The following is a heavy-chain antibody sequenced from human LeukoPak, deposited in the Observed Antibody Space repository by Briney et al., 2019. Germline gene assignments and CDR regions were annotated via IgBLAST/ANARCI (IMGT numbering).Heavy chain of an antibody. CDR3: AKALYSGSYYDGRPFDY. Sequence: GGSLRLSCAASGFTFSSYAMSWVRQAPGKGLEWVSAISGGSTYYADSVRGRFTISRDNSKDTLYLQMNSLRAEDTAVYYCAKALYSGSYYDGRPFDYWGQGTLVTVSS. CDR2: ISGGST. CDR1: GFTFSSYA. V-gene: IGHV3-23*01. D-gene: IGHD1-26*01. J-gene: IGHJ4*02.